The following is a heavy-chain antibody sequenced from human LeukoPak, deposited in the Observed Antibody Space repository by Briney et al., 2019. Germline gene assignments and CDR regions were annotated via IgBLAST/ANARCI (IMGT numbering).Heavy chain of an antibody. CDR2: INQGGSEK. CDR3: ARDLITMVRGVIPY. Sequence: GGSLRLSCAASGFTFSSYWMTWVRQAPGKGLEWVANINQGGSEKYYVDSVKGRFTISRDNAKNSLYLQMNSLRAEDTAVYYCARDLITMVRGVIPYWGRGTLVTVSS. V-gene: IGHV3-7*01. CDR1: GFTFSSYW. D-gene: IGHD3-10*01. J-gene: IGHJ4*02.